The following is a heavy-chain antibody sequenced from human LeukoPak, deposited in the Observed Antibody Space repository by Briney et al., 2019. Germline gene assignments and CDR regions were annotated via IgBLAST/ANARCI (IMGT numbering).Heavy chain of an antibody. Sequence: GGSLRLSCAASGFAFRNYFMDWIRQAPGKGLEWVAYISNSGTIIYYAESVKGRFTISRDNAKNSLYLQMNSLRAEDTALYYCARDLAMAGRDLDYWGQGTLVTVSS. CDR1: GFAFRNYF. V-gene: IGHV3-11*01. CDR3: ARDLAMAGRDLDY. CDR2: ISNSGTII. J-gene: IGHJ4*02. D-gene: IGHD6-19*01.